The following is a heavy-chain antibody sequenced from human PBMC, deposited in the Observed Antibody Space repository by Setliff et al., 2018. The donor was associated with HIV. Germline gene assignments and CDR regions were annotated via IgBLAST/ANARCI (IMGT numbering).Heavy chain of an antibody. J-gene: IGHJ4*02. CDR3: AREFSWSAFYFDS. CDR2: MNPNSGIT. Sequence: ASVKVSCKASGGTFSSYDINWVRQATGQGLEWMGWMNPNSGITDYAQKFRGRVTMTTDASTNTAFMELSNLRSDDTAIYYCAREFSWSAFYFDSWGQGTQVTVSS. D-gene: IGHD2-8*02. V-gene: IGHV1-8*02. CDR1: GGTFSSYD.